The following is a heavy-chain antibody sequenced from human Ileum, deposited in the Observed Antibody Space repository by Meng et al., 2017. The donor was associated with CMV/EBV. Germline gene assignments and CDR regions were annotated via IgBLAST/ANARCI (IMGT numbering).Heavy chain of an antibody. CDR1: GFTFSPYW. D-gene: IGHD3-16*01. Sequence: LSCAASGFTFSPYWMHWVRQPPGKGLVWVSRMNSDGSTTNYADSVKGRFTISRDNAKNTLYLQMNSLSAEDTAVYYCATAGEFRFDNWGQGTLVTVSS. J-gene: IGHJ4*02. CDR2: MNSDGSTT. V-gene: IGHV3-74*01. CDR3: ATAGEFRFDN.